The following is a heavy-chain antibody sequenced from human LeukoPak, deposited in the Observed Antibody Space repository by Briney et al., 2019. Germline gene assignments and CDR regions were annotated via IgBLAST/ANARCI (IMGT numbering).Heavy chain of an antibody. D-gene: IGHD2-15*01. CDR1: GFTFSDYS. CDR2: IRYDGNNK. CDR3: AKVRYCSGVNCYPDDN. V-gene: IGHV3-30*02. Sequence: GGSLRLSCAASGFTFSDYSMHWVRQAPGKGLNWVAFIRYDGNNKYYADSVKGRFTISRDNSKNMPYLEMNSLSTEDTAVYYCAKVRYCSGVNCYPDDNWGQGTLVTVSS. J-gene: IGHJ4*02.